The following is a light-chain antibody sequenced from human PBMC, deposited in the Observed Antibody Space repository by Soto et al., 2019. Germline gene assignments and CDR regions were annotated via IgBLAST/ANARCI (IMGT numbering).Light chain of an antibody. V-gene: IGLV2-14*01. CDR2: DVS. Sequence: QSALTQPASVSGSPGQSITISCTGTSSDVGGYNYVSWYQQHPGKAPKLMIYDVSNRPSGVSNRFSGSKSRNTASLTISGLQAEDEADYYCSSYTCSSTLNVFVTGTKVTLL. CDR1: SSDVGGYNY. CDR3: SSYTCSSTLNV. J-gene: IGLJ1*01.